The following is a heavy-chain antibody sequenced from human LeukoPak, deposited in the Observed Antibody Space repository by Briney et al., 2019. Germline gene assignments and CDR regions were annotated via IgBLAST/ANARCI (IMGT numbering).Heavy chain of an antibody. CDR1: GFTSSAFW. D-gene: IGHD2-2*01. Sequence: GSLCLYCVASGFTSSAFWRRWLRRRPGQGLEWVANIKKDGRQKAYMDPVKGRFSTFRYNATNSVYLQMKSLRAEDEAVYDCATFSGVVPGGLLLGGKGTTVIVSS. J-gene: IGHJ6*04. CDR2: IKKDGRQK. V-gene: IGHV3-7*01. CDR3: ATFSGVVPGGLLL.